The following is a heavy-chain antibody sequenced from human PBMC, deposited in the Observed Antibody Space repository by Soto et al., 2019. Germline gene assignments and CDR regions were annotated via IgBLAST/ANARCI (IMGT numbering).Heavy chain of an antibody. J-gene: IGHJ4*02. V-gene: IGHV3-15*07. CDR3: SSPRHSGKSVDS. CDR2: IKSKTDGGTI. Sequence: EVQLVESGGGLFKPGGSLRLTCVASDFAFSNYWMHWFRQAPGKGLEWVGRIKSKTDGGTIDYAAPVEGRFTISRDDSRDTLYLQMNRLKTEDTAVYYCSSPRHSGKSVDSWGQGTLVTVSS. D-gene: IGHD3-10*01. CDR1: DFAFSNYW.